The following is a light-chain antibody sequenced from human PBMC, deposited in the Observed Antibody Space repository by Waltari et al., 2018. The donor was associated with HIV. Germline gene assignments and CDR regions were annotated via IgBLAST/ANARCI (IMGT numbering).Light chain of an antibody. J-gene: IGLJ3*02. CDR1: SRSVGRYTF. CDR3: CSYAGSYIWV. V-gene: IGLV2-11*01. Sequence: QSALTQPRSVSWSPGPSVPISCTGTSRSVGRYTFFSWYQQHPGKAPRLLIYDVTQRPSGVPDRFSGSKSDNTASLTISGLQAEDDGDYYCCSYAGSYIWVFGGGTSLTVL. CDR2: DVT.